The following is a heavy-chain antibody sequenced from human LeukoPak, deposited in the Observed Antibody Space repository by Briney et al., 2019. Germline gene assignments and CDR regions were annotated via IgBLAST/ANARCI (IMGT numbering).Heavy chain of an antibody. CDR1: GYTFTGYY. Sequence: GVSVKVSCKASGYTFTGYYMHWVRQAPGQGLEWMGWINPNSGGTNYAQKFQGRVTMTRDASISTAYMELSRLRSDDTAVYYCARDLDIVATILDYWGQGTLVTVSS. J-gene: IGHJ4*02. V-gene: IGHV1-2*02. D-gene: IGHD5-12*01. CDR2: INPNSGGT. CDR3: ARDLDIVATILDY.